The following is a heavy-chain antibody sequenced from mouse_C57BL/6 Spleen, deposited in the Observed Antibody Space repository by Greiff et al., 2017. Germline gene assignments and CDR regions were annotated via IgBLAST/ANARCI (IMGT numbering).Heavy chain of an antibody. CDR3: ARELRNCYAKDY. CDR2: IDPSDSYT. V-gene: IGHV1-69*01. CDR1: GYTFTSYW. Sequence: QVQLKQPGAELVMPGASVKLSCKASGYTFTSYWMPWVKQRPGQGLAWIGEIDPSDSYTNYNQKFKGKATLTVDKSSSTAYMQLSSLTSEDSAVYYSARELRNCYAKDYWGQGTSVTVSS. D-gene: IGHD1-1*01. J-gene: IGHJ4*01.